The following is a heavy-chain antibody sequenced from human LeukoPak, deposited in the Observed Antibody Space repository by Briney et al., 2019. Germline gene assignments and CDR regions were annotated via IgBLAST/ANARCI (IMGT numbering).Heavy chain of an antibody. Sequence: PGRSLRLSCAASGFTFSSYSMNWVRQAPGKGLEWVSSISSNSNYIYYADSVKGRFTISRDNARNSLYLQMNSLRAEDTAVYYCARDMTTATTCYLQHWGQGTLVTVSS. J-gene: IGHJ1*01. V-gene: IGHV3-21*01. CDR1: GFTFSSYS. D-gene: IGHD4-17*01. CDR2: ISSNSNYI. CDR3: ARDMTTATTCYLQH.